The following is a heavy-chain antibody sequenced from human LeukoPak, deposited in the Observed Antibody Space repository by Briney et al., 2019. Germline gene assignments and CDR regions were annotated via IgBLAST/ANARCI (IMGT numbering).Heavy chain of an antibody. D-gene: IGHD5-18*01. CDR1: GYTFTNYG. CDR3: ARDLGYSYGYSDLAWFGP. J-gene: IGHJ5*02. CDR2: ISAYNGNT. Sequence: ASVKVSCKASGYTFTNYGISWVRQAPGQGREWMGWISAYNGNTNYAQKLQGRVTMTTDTSTSTAYMELRSLRSDDTAVYYCARDLGYSYGYSDLAWFGPWGQGTLVTVSS. V-gene: IGHV1-18*01.